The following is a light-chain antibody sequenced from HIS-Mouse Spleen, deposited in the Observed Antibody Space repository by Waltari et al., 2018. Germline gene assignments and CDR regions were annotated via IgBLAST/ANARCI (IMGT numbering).Light chain of an antibody. V-gene: IGLV2-18*02. J-gene: IGLJ1*01. CDR1: SSDVGSYNL. Sequence: QSALTQPPSVSGSPGQSVTIPCTGTSSDVGSYNLFPWYQQPPGTAPKLMIYEVSNRPSGVPDRFSGSKSGNTASLTISGLQAEDEADYYCSSYTSSSTVFGTGTKVTVL. CDR3: SSYTSSSTV. CDR2: EVS.